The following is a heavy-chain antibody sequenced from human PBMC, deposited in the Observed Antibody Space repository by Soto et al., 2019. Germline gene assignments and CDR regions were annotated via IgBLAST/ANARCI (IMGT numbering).Heavy chain of an antibody. Sequence: GGSLRLSCAASGFTFSSNWMSWVRQAPGKGLEWVANIKQDGSEKYYVDSVKGRFTISRDNAKNSLYLQMNSLRAEDTAVYFCARDYFDSWGQGTLVTVSS. V-gene: IGHV3-7*01. J-gene: IGHJ4*02. CDR3: ARDYFDS. CDR2: IKQDGSEK. CDR1: GFTFSSNW.